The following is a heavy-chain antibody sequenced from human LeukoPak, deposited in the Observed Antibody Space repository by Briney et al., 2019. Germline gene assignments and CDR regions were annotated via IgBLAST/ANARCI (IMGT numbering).Heavy chain of an antibody. V-gene: IGHV3-23*01. CDR3: SKDGDIVVVPAAIGTDGFDP. Sequence: GGSLRLSCAASGFTFSSYAMSWVRQAPGKGLEWVSAISGSGGSTYYADSVKGRFTISRDNSKNTLYLQINSLRAEDTAVYYCSKDGDIVVVPAAIGTDGFDPWGQGTLVTVSS. CDR2: ISGSGGST. D-gene: IGHD2-2*01. J-gene: IGHJ5*02. CDR1: GFTFSSYA.